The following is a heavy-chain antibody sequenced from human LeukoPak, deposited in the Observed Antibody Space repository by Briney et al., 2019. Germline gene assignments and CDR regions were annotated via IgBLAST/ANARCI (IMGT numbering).Heavy chain of an antibody. D-gene: IGHD5-18*01. Sequence: SVKVSCKASGGTFSSYAISWVRQAPGQGLEWMGGIIPIFGTASYAQKFQGRVTITADESTSTAYMELSSLRSEDTAVYYCARAYVDTAKRDAFDIWGQGTMVTVSS. J-gene: IGHJ3*02. CDR1: GGTFSSYA. CDR3: ARAYVDTAKRDAFDI. V-gene: IGHV1-69*13. CDR2: IIPIFGTA.